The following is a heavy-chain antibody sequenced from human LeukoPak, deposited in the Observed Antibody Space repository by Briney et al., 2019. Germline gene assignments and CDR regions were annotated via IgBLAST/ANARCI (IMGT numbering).Heavy chain of an antibody. CDR1: GGSISSYY. V-gene: IGHV4-59*12. CDR2: IYYSGST. J-gene: IGHJ3*02. D-gene: IGHD3-3*01. Sequence: SETLSLTCTVSGGSISSYYWSWIRQPPGKGLEWIGYIYYSGSTNYNPSLKSRVTISVDTSKNQFSLKLSSVTAADTAVYYCARERGGPYYDFWSGYRGDAFDIWGQGTMVTVSS. CDR3: ARERGGPYYDFWSGYRGDAFDI.